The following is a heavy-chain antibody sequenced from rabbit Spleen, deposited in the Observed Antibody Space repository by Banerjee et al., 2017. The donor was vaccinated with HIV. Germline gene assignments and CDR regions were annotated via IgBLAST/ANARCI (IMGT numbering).Heavy chain of an antibody. Sequence: QEQLEESGGDLVKPGASLTLTCIASGVSFSGDSYMCWVRQAPGKGLEWIVCIDSGSSGFTYFASWAKGRFTISKTSSTTVTLQMTSLTAADTATYFCAREDVGGSISLWGPGTLVTVS. CDR3: AREDVGGSISL. J-gene: IGHJ4*01. CDR2: IDSGSSGFT. V-gene: IGHV1S45*01. CDR1: GVSFSGDSY. D-gene: IGHD1-1*01.